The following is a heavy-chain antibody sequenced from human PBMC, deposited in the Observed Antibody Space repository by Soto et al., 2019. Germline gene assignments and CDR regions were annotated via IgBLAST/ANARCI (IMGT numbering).Heavy chain of an antibody. Sequence: GASVKVSCKASGYTFTNSDINWVRQAPGKGLEWMGGFDPEDGETIYAQKFQGRVTMTEDTSTDTAYMELSSLRSEDTAVYYCATEYSSSWSPSPFDPWGQGTLVTVSS. CDR3: ATEYSSSWSPSPFDP. CDR1: GYTFTNSD. CDR2: FDPEDGET. J-gene: IGHJ5*02. V-gene: IGHV1-24*01. D-gene: IGHD6-13*01.